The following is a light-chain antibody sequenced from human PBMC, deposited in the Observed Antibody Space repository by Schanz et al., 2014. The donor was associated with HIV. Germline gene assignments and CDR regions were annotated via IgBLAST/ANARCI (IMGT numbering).Light chain of an antibody. J-gene: IGKJ4*01. CDR2: WAS. CDR3: HQYYSLPFT. CDR1: QSALYSSNNKNY. V-gene: IGKV4-1*01. Sequence: DIVMTQSPDSLAVSLGERATIKCRSSQSALYSSNNKNYLAWYQQKPGQPPKLLIYWASTRESGVPDRCSGSGSGTDFTLTISSLQAEDVAVYYCHQYYSLPFTFGGGTKVEIK.